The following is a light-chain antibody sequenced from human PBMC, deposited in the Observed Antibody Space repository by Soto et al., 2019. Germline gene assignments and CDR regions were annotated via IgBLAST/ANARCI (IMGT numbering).Light chain of an antibody. CDR1: QSVSNNY. Sequence: EIVLTQSPGTLSLSPGEGATLSCRASQSVSNNYLAWYQQIPGQAPRLLIYDASSRATGIPDRFSGSGSGTDFTLTISRLEPEDFAVYYCQQYDGSPWTFGQGTKVEIK. V-gene: IGKV3-20*01. CDR2: DAS. J-gene: IGKJ1*01. CDR3: QQYDGSPWT.